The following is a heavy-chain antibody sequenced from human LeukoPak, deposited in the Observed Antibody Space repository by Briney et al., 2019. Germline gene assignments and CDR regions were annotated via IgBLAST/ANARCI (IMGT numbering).Heavy chain of an antibody. D-gene: IGHD3-3*01. V-gene: IGHV3-15*01. Sequence: GGSLRLACAAYGFTLSNAWMSWVRQAPGNGLEWVGRIKSKTDGGTTDYAAPVKGRFTISRDDSKNTLYLQMNSLKTEDTAVYYCTTGYYDFWSGYYPTFDYWGQGTLVTVSS. J-gene: IGHJ4*02. CDR3: TTGYYDFWSGYYPTFDY. CDR2: IKSKTDGGTT. CDR1: GFTLSNAW.